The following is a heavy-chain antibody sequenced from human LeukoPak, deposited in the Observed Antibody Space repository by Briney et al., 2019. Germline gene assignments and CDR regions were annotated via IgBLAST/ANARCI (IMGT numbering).Heavy chain of an antibody. J-gene: IGHJ4*02. V-gene: IGHV1-8*03. CDR1: GYTFTSYD. CDR2: MNPNSGST. Sequence: ASVKVSCKASGYTFTSYDINWVRQATGQGLEWMGWMNPNSGSTGYAQKFQGRVTITRNTSISTAYMELSSLRSEDTAVYYCARGQFFGELLYLRYWGQGTLVTVSS. CDR3: ARGQFFGELLYLRY. D-gene: IGHD3-10*01.